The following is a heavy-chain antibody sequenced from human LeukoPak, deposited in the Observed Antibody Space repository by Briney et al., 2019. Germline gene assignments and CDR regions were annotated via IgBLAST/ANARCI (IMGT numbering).Heavy chain of an antibody. Sequence: GGSLRLSCAASGFTFSSYAMSWVRQAPGKGLEWVSAISGSGGSIYYADSVKGRFTISRDNSKNTLYLQMNSLRAEDTAVYYCAKDRYYDSSGYGYYYYYMDVWGKGTTVTVSS. J-gene: IGHJ6*03. CDR3: AKDRYYDSSGYGYYYYYMDV. V-gene: IGHV3-23*01. D-gene: IGHD3-22*01. CDR2: ISGSGGSI. CDR1: GFTFSSYA.